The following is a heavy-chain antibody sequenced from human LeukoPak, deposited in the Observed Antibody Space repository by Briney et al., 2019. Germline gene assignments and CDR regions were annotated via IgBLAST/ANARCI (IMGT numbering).Heavy chain of an antibody. J-gene: IGHJ6*02. Sequence: ASVKVSCKASGYTFTSYDINWVRQATGQGLEWMGWMSPNSGNTGYAQKFQGRVTMTRNTSISTAYMELSSLRSEDTAVYYCARNRYDILTGYEYGMDVWGQGTTVTVSS. V-gene: IGHV1-8*01. CDR1: GYTFTSYD. D-gene: IGHD3-9*01. CDR2: MSPNSGNT. CDR3: ARNRYDILTGYEYGMDV.